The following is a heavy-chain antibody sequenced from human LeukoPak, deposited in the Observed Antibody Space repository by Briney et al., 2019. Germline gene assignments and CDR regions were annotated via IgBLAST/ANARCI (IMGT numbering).Heavy chain of an antibody. CDR3: ARSLHRSGFGWFDP. V-gene: IGHV4-34*01. J-gene: IGHJ5*02. CDR2: INHSGST. CDR1: GGSFSGYY. Sequence: PSETLSLTCAVYGGSFSGYYWGWIRQPPGKGLEWIGEINHSGSTNYNPSLKSRVTISVDTSKNQFSLKLSSVTAADTAVYYCARSLHRSGFGWFDPWGQGTLVTVSS. D-gene: IGHD3-3*01.